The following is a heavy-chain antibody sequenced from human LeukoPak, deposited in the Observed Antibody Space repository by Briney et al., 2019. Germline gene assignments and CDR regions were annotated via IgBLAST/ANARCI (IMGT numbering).Heavy chain of an antibody. CDR2: MSPNSGDT. CDR3: ASSISSGWYLVFDY. D-gene: IGHD6-19*01. Sequence: ASVKVSCKASGYTFTSYDINWVRHATGQGLEWMGWMSPNSGDTGYAQKFQGRVTMTRDTSISTAYMELTSLRSDDTAVYYCASSISSGWYLVFDYWGQGTLVTVSS. V-gene: IGHV1-8*01. CDR1: GYTFTSYD. J-gene: IGHJ4*02.